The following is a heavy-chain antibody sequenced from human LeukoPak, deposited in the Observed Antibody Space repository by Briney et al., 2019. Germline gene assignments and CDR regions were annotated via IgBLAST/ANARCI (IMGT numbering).Heavy chain of an antibody. CDR3: ARGRRVVVWVPAAPNWFDP. V-gene: IGHV1-46*01. D-gene: IGHD2-2*01. Sequence: ASVKVSCKASGYTFTSYYMHWVRQAPGQGLEWMGIINPSGGSTSYAQKFQGRVTMTGDTSTSTVYMELSSLRSEDTAVYYCARGRRVVVWVPAAPNWFDPWGQGTLVTVSS. CDR2: INPSGGST. CDR1: GYTFTSYY. J-gene: IGHJ5*02.